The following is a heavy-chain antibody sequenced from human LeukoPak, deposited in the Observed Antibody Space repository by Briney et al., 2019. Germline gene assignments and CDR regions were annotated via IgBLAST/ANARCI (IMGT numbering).Heavy chain of an antibody. CDR1: GFTFSDHF. D-gene: IGHD2-15*01. J-gene: IGHJ4*02. V-gene: IGHV3-66*01. CDR3: ARDPVSDQYCSGGSCSSY. CDR2: IYSGGST. Sequence: GGSLRLSCAVSGFTFSDHFLDWVRQAPGKGLEWVSVIYSGGSTYYADSVKGRFTISRDNSKNTLYLQMNSLRAEDTAVYYCARDPVSDQYCSGGSCSSYWGQGTLVTVSS.